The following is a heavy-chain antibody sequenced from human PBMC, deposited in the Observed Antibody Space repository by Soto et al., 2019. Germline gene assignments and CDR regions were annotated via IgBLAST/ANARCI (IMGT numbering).Heavy chain of an antibody. CDR3: ARERDGSSWSSAESLQY. CDR1: GYIFSNYG. D-gene: IGHD6-13*01. Sequence: ASVKVSCKASGYIFSNYGISWVRQAPGQGLEWMGWISTYNANTYYAQKFQGRVTMTTDTSTSTAYMELRSLRSDDTAVFYCARERDGSSWSSAESLQYWGQGTLVTVSS. J-gene: IGHJ1*01. CDR2: ISTYNANT. V-gene: IGHV1-18*01.